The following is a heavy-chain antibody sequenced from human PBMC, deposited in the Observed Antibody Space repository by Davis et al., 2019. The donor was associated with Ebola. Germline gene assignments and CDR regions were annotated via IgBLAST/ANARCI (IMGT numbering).Heavy chain of an antibody. Sequence: SVKVSCKASGGTFSSYAISWVRQAPGQGLEWMGRIIPILGIANYAQKFQGRVTITADKSTSTAYMELSSLRSDDTAVYYCARDLGWEGGIVVAYGMDVWGQGTTVTVSS. V-gene: IGHV1-69*04. J-gene: IGHJ6*02. CDR2: IIPILGIA. CDR1: GGTFSSYA. CDR3: ARDLGWEGGIVVAYGMDV. D-gene: IGHD2-15*01.